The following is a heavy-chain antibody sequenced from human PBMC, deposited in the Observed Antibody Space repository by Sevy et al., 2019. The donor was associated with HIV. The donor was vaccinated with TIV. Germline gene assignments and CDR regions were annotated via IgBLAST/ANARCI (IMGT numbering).Heavy chain of an antibody. J-gene: IGHJ5*02. CDR1: GFTFSNAW. D-gene: IGHD2-21*01. V-gene: IGHV3-15*01. CDR3: TPDRRALLGWEEPRYP. Sequence: GGSLRLSCAASGFTFSNAWMSWGRQAPGKGLEWVGRSKSKTEGGTTDHAAPVKCRFTISKADSKNTLYLQMNSLKTEATAVYYCTPDRRALLGWEEPRYPWGQGTLVTVSS. CDR2: SKSKTEGGTT.